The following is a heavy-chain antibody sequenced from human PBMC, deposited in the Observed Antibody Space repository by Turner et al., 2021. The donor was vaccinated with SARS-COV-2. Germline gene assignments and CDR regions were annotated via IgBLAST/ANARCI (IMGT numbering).Heavy chain of an antibody. D-gene: IGHD3-10*01. Sequence: QLQLHESVPGLLTPSETLSLTCTVSGGSLSSSSYYWGWIRQPPGKGLEWIGSIYYSGSTYYNPSLKSRVTISVDTSKNQFSLKLSSVTAADTAVYYCARLPVGYYGSGSYYHYGMDVWGQGTTVTVSS. CDR2: IYYSGST. V-gene: IGHV4-39*01. CDR1: GGSLSSSSYY. J-gene: IGHJ6*02. CDR3: ARLPVGYYGSGSYYHYGMDV.